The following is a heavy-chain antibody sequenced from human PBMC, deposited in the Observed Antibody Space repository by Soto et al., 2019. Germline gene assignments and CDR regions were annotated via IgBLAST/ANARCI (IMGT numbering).Heavy chain of an antibody. CDR2: IFYSGST. V-gene: IGHV4-39*01. D-gene: IGHD2-15*01. CDR1: GDSISSSSYY. CDR3: ARHLTYCSAGSCYSDFPYYGMDV. J-gene: IGHJ6*02. Sequence: PSETLSLTCTVSGDSISSSSYYWGWIRQPPGKGLEWIGSIFYSGSTYYNPSLKSRVTISVDTSKNHFSLKLSSVTAADTAVYYCARHLTYCSAGSCYSDFPYYGMDVWGQGTTVTVSS.